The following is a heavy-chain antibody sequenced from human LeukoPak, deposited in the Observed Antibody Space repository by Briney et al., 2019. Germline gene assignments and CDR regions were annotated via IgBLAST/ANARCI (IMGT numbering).Heavy chain of an antibody. CDR3: ARGGSGSYLDY. D-gene: IGHD3-10*01. J-gene: IGHJ4*02. CDR2: IGTAGDP. V-gene: IGHV3-13*05. Sequence: GGSLRLSCAASGFSSSTYDMHWVRQLTGKGLEWVSGIGTAGDPYYSGSVKGRFTISREDARNSLDLQMDSLTAGDTAIYYCARGGSGSYLDYWGQGTLVTVSS. CDR1: GFSSSTYD.